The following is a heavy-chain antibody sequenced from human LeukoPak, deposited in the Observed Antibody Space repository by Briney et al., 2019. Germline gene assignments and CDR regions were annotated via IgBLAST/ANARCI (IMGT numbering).Heavy chain of an antibody. V-gene: IGHV4-59*08. CDR2: IYYSGNT. J-gene: IGHJ4*02. Sequence: ETSETLSLTCTVSGGSINSYYWSWIRQPPGKGLEWIGYIYYSGNTYYSPSLKSRVTISVDTSKNQFSLNLNSVTAADTAVYYCARGAYCSGDCFYYFDYWGQGTLVTVSS. CDR3: ARGAYCSGDCFYYFDY. D-gene: IGHD2-21*02. CDR1: GGSINSYY.